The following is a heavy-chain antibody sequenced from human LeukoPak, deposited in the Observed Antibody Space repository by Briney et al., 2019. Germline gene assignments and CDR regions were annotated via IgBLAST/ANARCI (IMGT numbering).Heavy chain of an antibody. Sequence: SETLSLTCTVSSGSIRNYYWSWIRQPPGKGLEWIGYIYYSGSTNYNPSLKSRVSISVDTSKNQFSLKLNSVTAADTAVYYCARRVGTGRIDVFDIWGQGTTVTVSS. CDR1: SGSIRNYY. D-gene: IGHD1-1*01. V-gene: IGHV4-59*01. J-gene: IGHJ3*02. CDR2: IYYSGST. CDR3: ARRVGTGRIDVFDI.